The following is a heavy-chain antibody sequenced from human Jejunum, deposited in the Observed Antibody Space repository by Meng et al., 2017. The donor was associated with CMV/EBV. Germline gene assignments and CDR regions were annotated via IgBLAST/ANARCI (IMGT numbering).Heavy chain of an antibody. CDR1: GYTLSDYY. J-gene: IGHJ4*02. D-gene: IGHD4-17*01. Sequence: QGQLAQTASEVKMPGASVKLSCKASGYTLSDYYMHWVRQAPGQGLEWMGWINPKSGDTDYAQKFQGRVTMTRDTSMNRAYMELSSLKFDDTAVYYCARRTTVTGGFDYWGQGTLVTVSS. CDR2: INPKSGDT. V-gene: IGHV1-2*02. CDR3: ARRTTVTGGFDY.